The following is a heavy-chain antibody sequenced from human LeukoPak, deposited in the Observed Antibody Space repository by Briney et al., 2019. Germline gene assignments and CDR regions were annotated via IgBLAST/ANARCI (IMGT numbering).Heavy chain of an antibody. CDR3: AREAQNSGYDSRDYYFDY. D-gene: IGHD5-12*01. CDR1: GFTVSSNY. J-gene: IGHJ4*02. V-gene: IGHV3-53*01. Sequence: PGGSLRLSCAASGFTVSSNYMSWVRQAPGKGLEWVSVIYSGGSTYYADSVKSRFTISRDNSKNTLYLQMNSLRAEDTAVYYCAREAQNSGYDSRDYYFDYWGQGTLVTVSS. CDR2: IYSGGST.